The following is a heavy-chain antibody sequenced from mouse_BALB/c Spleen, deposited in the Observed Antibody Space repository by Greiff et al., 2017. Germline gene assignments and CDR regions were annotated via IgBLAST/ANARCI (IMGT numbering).Heavy chain of an antibody. D-gene: IGHD2-1*01. CDR3: ARSVYGNSFDY. CDR1: GFTFSSFG. J-gene: IGHJ2*01. Sequence: EVKLMESGGGLVQPGGSRKLSCAASGFTFSSFGMHWVRQAPEKGLEWVAYISSGSSTIYYADTLKGRFTISRDNPKNTLFLQMTSLRSEDTAMYYCARSVYGNSFDYWGQGTTLTVSS. CDR2: ISSGSSTI. V-gene: IGHV5-17*02.